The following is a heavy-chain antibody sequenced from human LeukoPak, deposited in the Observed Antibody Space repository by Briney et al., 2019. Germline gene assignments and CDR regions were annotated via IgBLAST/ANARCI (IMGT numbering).Heavy chain of an antibody. J-gene: IGHJ3*02. CDR2: INSDSNYI. Sequence: GGSLRLSCAASGFTFRSYSMNWVRQAPGKGLEWVSSINSDSNYIYYADSVQGRFTISRDNAKNSLYLQMNSLRAEDTAVCYCAVAYYYGSGDAFDIWGQGTKVTVSS. V-gene: IGHV3-21*01. D-gene: IGHD3-10*01. CDR3: AVAYYYGSGDAFDI. CDR1: GFTFRSYS.